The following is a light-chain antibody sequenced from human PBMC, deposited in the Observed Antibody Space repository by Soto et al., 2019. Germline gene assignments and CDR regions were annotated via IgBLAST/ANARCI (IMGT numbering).Light chain of an antibody. V-gene: IGLV2-14*01. Sequence: QSVLTQPASMSGSPGQSITISCTGTSSDTGGYNYISWYQQLPGKAPKFIIYDVRNRPSGVSNRFSGSRSGNTASLTISGLQAEDEADYYCSSYTSSSTVIFGGGTKVTGL. J-gene: IGLJ2*01. CDR3: SSYTSSSTVI. CDR1: SSDTGGYNY. CDR2: DVR.